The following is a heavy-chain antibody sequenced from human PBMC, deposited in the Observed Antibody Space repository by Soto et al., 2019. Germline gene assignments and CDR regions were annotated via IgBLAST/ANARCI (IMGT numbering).Heavy chain of an antibody. Sequence: EVQLVESGGGLVQPGRSLRLSCAASGFTFDDYAMHWVRQAPGKGLEWVSGIRWNSGSIGYADSVKGRFTISRDNAKNSLYLQMNSLRAEDTALYYCAKDIGYGDYRAVYWGQGTLVTVSS. CDR1: GFTFDDYA. CDR3: AKDIGYGDYRAVY. D-gene: IGHD4-17*01. V-gene: IGHV3-9*01. CDR2: IRWNSGSI. J-gene: IGHJ4*02.